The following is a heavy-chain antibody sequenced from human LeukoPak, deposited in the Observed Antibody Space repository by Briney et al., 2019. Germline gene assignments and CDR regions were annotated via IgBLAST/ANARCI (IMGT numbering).Heavy chain of an antibody. CDR3: ARGRALLWWWRPGGGYYFDY. CDR2: INHSGST. V-gene: IGHV4-34*01. CDR1: GGSISSYY. Sequence: SETLSLTCTVSGGSISSYYWSWIRQPPGKGLEWIGEINHSGSTNYNPSLKSRVTISVDTSKNQFSLKLSSVTAADTAVYYCARGRALLWWWRPGGGYYFDYWGQGTLVTVSS. D-gene: IGHD2-21*01. J-gene: IGHJ4*02.